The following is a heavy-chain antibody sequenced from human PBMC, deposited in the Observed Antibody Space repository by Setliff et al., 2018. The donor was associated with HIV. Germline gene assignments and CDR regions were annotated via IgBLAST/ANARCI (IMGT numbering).Heavy chain of an antibody. CDR3: VEDVVKFWSGSGALDF. J-gene: IGHJ4*02. Sequence: GGSLRLSCAASGFTFNSYGMHWVRQAPGKGLEWVALIWYDASKKEYADSVKGRFNILRDDSKKTVDLQMNSLRADDTAVYYCVEDVVKFWSGSGALDFWGPGTLVTVSP. V-gene: IGHV3-33*06. CDR1: GFTFNSYG. D-gene: IGHD3-3*01. CDR2: IWYDASKK.